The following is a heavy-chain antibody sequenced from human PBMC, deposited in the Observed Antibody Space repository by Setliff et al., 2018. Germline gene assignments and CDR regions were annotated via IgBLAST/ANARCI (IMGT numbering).Heavy chain of an antibody. Sequence: SETLSLTCTVSGGSFTPYYWSWIRQPPGKGLEWIGYVYYSGTAYYNPSLKSRVTVIVDTSKNQFSLRLSSVTAADTAVYYCARVGSWGSVDCWGQGTLVTVSS. CDR3: ARVGSWGSVDC. CDR1: GGSFTPYY. CDR2: VYYSGTA. V-gene: IGHV4-59*01. J-gene: IGHJ4*02. D-gene: IGHD7-27*01.